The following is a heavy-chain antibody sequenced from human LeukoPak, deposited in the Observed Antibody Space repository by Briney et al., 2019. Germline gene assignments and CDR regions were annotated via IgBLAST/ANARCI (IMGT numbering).Heavy chain of an antibody. J-gene: IGHJ4*02. CDR3: ARQSTPHGNFDY. V-gene: IGHV3-13*01. CDR2: LGTAGDT. CDR1: GSTLTNYA. D-gene: IGHD5-24*01. Sequence: GRSLRLSCAPSGSTLTNYAIHWDRHPAGDGLEWVSALGTAGDTFYPGAVKGRFSISRDNAKKSLFLQMNSLRVEDTAIYYCARQSTPHGNFDYWGQGTLVTVSS.